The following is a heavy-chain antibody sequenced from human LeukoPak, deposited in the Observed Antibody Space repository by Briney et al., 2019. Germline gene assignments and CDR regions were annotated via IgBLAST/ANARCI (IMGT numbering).Heavy chain of an antibody. CDR1: GGSISSYY. D-gene: IGHD6-19*01. CDR2: IYHSGST. J-gene: IGHJ4*02. CDR3: ARVVAVAGMGR. Sequence: SETLSLTCTVSGGSISSYYWGWIRQPPGKGLEWIGSIYHSGSTYYNPSLKSRVTISVDTSKNQFSLKLSSVTAADTAVYYCARVVAVAGMGRWGQGTLVTVSS. V-gene: IGHV4-38-2*02.